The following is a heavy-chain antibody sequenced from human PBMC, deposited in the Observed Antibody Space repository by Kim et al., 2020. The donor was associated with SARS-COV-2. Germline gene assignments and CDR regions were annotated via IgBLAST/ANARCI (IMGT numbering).Heavy chain of an antibody. CDR2: INHSGST. J-gene: IGHJ3*02. D-gene: IGHD3-9*01. CDR1: GGSFSGYY. V-gene: IGHV4-34*01. CDR3: ARTAIIYPFDI. Sequence: SETLSLTCAVYGGSFSGYYWSWIRQPPGKGLEWIWEINHSGSTNYNPSLKSRVTISVDTSKNQFSLKLSSVTAADTAVYYCARTAIIYPFDIWGQGTMVTFSS.